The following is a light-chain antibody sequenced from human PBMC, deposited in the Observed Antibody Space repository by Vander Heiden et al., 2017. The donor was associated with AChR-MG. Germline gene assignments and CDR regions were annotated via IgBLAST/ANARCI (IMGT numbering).Light chain of an antibody. Sequence: DIQMTQSPSSLSASVGDRVTITCRASQGISNFLAWFQQRPGKVPKLLISGASTLQSGVPSRFSGSGSGTDFTLTISSLQPEDVATYYCHKYNSAPKFGQWTQVEIK. V-gene: IGKV1-27*01. CDR1: QGISNF. CDR2: GAS. J-gene: IGKJ1*01. CDR3: HKYNSAPK.